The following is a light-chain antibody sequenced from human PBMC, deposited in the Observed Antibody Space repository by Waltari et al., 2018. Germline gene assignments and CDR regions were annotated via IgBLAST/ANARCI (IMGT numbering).Light chain of an antibody. Sequence: QSALTQPASVSGSPGQSITLPCTGTSSDVGGYNYVSWYQQHPGKAPKLMIYDVSKRPSGVSNRFSGSKSGNTASLTISGLQAEDEADYYCSSYTSSSTLVFGGGTKLTVL. CDR3: SSYTSSSTLV. CDR1: SSDVGGYNY. CDR2: DVS. J-gene: IGLJ2*01. V-gene: IGLV2-14*01.